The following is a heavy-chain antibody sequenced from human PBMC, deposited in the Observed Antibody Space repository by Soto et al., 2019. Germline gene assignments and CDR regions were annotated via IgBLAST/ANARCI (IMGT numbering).Heavy chain of an antibody. CDR2: IIPIFGTA. Sequence: QVQLVQSGAEVKKPGSSVKVSCKASGGTFSSYAISWVRQAPGQGLEWMGGIIPIFGTANYAQKFQGRVTISADESTSTAYIEVSSLRSEDTAVYYCARVPYAYSSSWYWFDPWGKGTLVTVSS. V-gene: IGHV1-69*01. CDR1: GGTFSSYA. D-gene: IGHD6-13*01. J-gene: IGHJ5*02. CDR3: ARVPYAYSSSWYWFDP.